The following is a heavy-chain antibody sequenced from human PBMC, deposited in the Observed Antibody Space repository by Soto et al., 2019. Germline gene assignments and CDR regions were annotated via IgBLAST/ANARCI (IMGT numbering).Heavy chain of an antibody. CDR2: INPNGGGT. CDR1: GDSFNDYY. D-gene: IGHD5-12*01. Sequence: VQLVQSGAEVKEPGASVKVSCKTSGDSFNDYYIHWVRQAPGQGLEWMGWINPNGGGTKYAQRFQGRVTVTRDTSIRTVYMELSSLRSDDTAVYYCARESGGATATLDYYYFYIDVWGKGTTVTVSS. J-gene: IGHJ6*03. V-gene: IGHV1-2*02. CDR3: ARESGGATATLDYYYFYIDV.